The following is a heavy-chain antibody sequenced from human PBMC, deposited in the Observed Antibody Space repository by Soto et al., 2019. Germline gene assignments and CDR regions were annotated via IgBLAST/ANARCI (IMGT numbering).Heavy chain of an antibody. D-gene: IGHD3-10*01. CDR3: ARDRLVYYGSGSYYYYYGMDV. V-gene: IGHV3-33*01. J-gene: IGHJ6*02. Sequence: GGSLRLSCAASGFTFSSYGMHWVRQAPGKGLERVAVIWYDGSNKYYADSVKGRFTISRDNSKNTLYLQMNSLRAEDTAVYYCARDRLVYYGSGSYYYYYGMDVWGQGTTVTVSS. CDR2: IWYDGSNK. CDR1: GFTFSSYG.